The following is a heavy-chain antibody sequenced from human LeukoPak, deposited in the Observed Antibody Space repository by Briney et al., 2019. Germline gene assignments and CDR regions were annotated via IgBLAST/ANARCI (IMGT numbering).Heavy chain of an antibody. CDR1: GFTFSSYW. D-gene: IGHD4-17*01. J-gene: IGHJ5*01. Sequence: GSLRLSCAASGFTFSSYWMSWIRQSPGKGLEWIGSLYFRGITYYNPSLKSRVTISVDTSKNQFSLKLSSVTAADTAVYYCATSPDSGDYWGWFDSWGQGTLVTVSS. CDR3: ATSPDSGDYWGWFDS. V-gene: IGHV4-39*07. CDR2: LYFRGIT.